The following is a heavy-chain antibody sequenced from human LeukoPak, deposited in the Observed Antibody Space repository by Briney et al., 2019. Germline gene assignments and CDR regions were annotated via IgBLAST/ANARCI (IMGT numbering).Heavy chain of an antibody. D-gene: IGHD1-26*01. CDR1: GFTFSSYS. Sequence: PGGSLRLSCAASGFTFSSYSMNWVLQAPGKGLGWVSSISSSSYIYYADSVKGRFTISRDNAKNSLYLQMNSLKTEDTAVYYCTTDSGSYYRDYWGQGTLVTVSS. V-gene: IGHV3-21*03. J-gene: IGHJ4*02. CDR3: TTDSGSYYRDY. CDR2: ISSSSYI.